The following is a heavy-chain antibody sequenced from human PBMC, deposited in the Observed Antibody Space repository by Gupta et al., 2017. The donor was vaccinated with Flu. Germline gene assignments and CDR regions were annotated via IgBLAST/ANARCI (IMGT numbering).Heavy chain of an antibody. V-gene: IGHV4-34*01. Sequence: PPGKRLVWIGEINHSGSTNYNPSLKRRVTISVDTSKNQFSLKLSSVTAADTAVYYCARVSARDGTRTYYFDYWGQGTLVTVSS. J-gene: IGHJ4*02. D-gene: IGHD2-2*01. CDR3: ARVSARDGTRTYYFDY. CDR2: INHSGST.